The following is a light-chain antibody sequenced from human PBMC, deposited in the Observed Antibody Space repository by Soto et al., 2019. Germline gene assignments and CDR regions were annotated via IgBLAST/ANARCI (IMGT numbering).Light chain of an antibody. CDR3: CSYTGRNNLG. CDR2: EVS. V-gene: IGLV2-8*01. CDR1: SSDVGGYNY. J-gene: IGLJ3*02. Sequence: QSALTQPPSASGSPGQSVTISCSGTSSDVGGYNYVSWYQQHPGKAPKVMIYEVSKRPSGVPDRFSGSKSGNTASLTVSGRQAEDEADYYCCSYTGRNNLGFGGGTKLTVL.